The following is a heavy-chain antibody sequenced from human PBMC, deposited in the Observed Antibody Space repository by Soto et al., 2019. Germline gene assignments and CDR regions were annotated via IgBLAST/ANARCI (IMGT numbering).Heavy chain of an antibody. D-gene: IGHD2-2*01. Sequence: EAQLVESGGGLVKPGGSLRLSCAASGFTFSTYSMNWVRQAPGKGLEWVSSINSSSGYNCYADSAKGRFTISRDNAKNSLYLQMDSLRAEDTAVYYCARGRSTKTNMDYWGQGTLVTVSS. CDR2: INSSSGYN. V-gene: IGHV3-21*01. J-gene: IGHJ4*02. CDR1: GFTFSTYS. CDR3: ARGRSTKTNMDY.